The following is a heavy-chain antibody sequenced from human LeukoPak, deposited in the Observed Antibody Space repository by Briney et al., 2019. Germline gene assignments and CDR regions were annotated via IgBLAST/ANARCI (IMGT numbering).Heavy chain of an antibody. CDR2: MYTSGST. J-gene: IGHJ4*02. D-gene: IGHD2-21*02. Sequence: SETLSLTCTISYGSVSSYYWTWIRQPAGKGLEWIGRMYTSGSTNYNPSLKSRVTMSVDTSKNQFSLKLSSVTAADTAVYYCARDDGGGDPAFWGQGTLVTVSS. CDR3: ARDDGGGDPAF. V-gene: IGHV4-4*07. CDR1: YGSVSSYY.